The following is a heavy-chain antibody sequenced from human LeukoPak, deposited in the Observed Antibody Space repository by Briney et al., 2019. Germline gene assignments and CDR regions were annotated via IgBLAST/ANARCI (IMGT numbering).Heavy chain of an antibody. V-gene: IGHV4-59*08. J-gene: IGHJ4*02. CDR3: ARHFRGYGYAAAGIFDY. CDR2: IYHSGST. D-gene: IGHD5-18*01. CDR1: GGSISSYY. Sequence: SSETLSLTCTVSGGSISSYYWSWIRQPPGKELEWVGYIYHSGSTKYNPSLKSRVTISVDTSKNQFSLRLNSVTAADTAVYYRARHFRGYGYAAAGIFDYWGQGTLVTVSS.